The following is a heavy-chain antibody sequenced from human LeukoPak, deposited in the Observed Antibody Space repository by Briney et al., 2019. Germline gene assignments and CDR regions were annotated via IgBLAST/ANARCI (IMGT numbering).Heavy chain of an antibody. V-gene: IGHV4-39*07. CDR1: GGSISSSSYY. CDR2: IYYSGST. D-gene: IGHD3-10*01. Sequence: TSETLSLTCTVSGGSISSSSYYWAWIRQPPGTGLEWIGSIYYSGSTYYNPSLKSRVTISVDTSKNQFSLKLSSVTAADTAVYYCARVRSGELLAAWFDPWGQGTLVTVSS. CDR3: ARVRSGELLAAWFDP. J-gene: IGHJ5*02.